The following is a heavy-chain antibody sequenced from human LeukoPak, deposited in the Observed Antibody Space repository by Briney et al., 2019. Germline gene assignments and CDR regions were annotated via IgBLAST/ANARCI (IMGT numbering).Heavy chain of an antibody. Sequence: ASVKVSCKASGYTFTSYGINWVRQAPGQGLEWMGWIRVYNGNTNYAQKFQGRVTMTTDTSTSTVYMELRSLRSDDTAVYYCAFSSYYLQGNYYYMDVWGKGTTVTVSS. CDR1: GYTFTSYG. J-gene: IGHJ6*03. CDR3: AFSSYYLQGNYYYMDV. V-gene: IGHV1-18*01. D-gene: IGHD1-26*01. CDR2: IRVYNGNT.